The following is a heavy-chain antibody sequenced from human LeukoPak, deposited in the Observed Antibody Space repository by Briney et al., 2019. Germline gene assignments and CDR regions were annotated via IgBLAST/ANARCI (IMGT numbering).Heavy chain of an antibody. V-gene: IGHV4-38-2*02. D-gene: IGHD5-12*01. CDR1: GYSISSGYY. J-gene: IGHJ4*02. CDR2: IHATGNT. Sequence: SETLSLTCTVSGYSISSGYYWGWIRQPAGKGLEWIGRIHATGNTRSNPSLKSRITMSIDTSKNQFSLELSSVTAADTAVYFCATGLPGDYDYNCFDSWGQGTLVTVSS. CDR3: ATGLPGDYDYNCFDS.